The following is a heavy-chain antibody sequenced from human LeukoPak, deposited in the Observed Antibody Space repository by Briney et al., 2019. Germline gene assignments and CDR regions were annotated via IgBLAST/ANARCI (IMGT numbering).Heavy chain of an antibody. V-gene: IGHV4-4*08. CDR1: GGSIISYY. D-gene: IGHD3-22*01. CDR3: ARRAYYDTSGYYPASGYFDL. Sequence: SETLSLTCTVSGGSIISYYWNWIRQPPGKGLEWIGYIYSNGITSYNPPLRSRGTISIATSKNQFSLRLRSVTAADTAIYYCARRAYYDTSGYYPASGYFDLWGRGTLVTVSS. CDR2: IYSNGIT. J-gene: IGHJ2*01.